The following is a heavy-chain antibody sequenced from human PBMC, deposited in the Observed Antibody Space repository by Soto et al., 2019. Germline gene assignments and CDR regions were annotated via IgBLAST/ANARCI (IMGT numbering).Heavy chain of an antibody. CDR1: GYTFAAYY. V-gene: IGHV1-2*02. CDR3: ARDPDYGDYWGYFFDS. CDR2: INPTSGGT. Sequence: QVQLVQSGAEVKKPGASVKVSCKTSGYTFAAYYIHWIRQAPGQGLEWMGWINPTSGGTVYAHNFQDRVTMTRDTSISTAYMELRRLNSDHTAVYYCARDPDYGDYWGYFFDSWGQGTPVTVSS. J-gene: IGHJ4*02. D-gene: IGHD4-17*01.